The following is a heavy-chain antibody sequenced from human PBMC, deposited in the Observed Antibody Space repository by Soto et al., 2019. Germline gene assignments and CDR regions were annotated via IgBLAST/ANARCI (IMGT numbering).Heavy chain of an antibody. CDR1: GFTFSSYA. Sequence: EVQLLESGGGLVQPGGSLRLSCAASGFTFSSYAMSWVRQAPGKGLEWVSVISGSGDSTYYADSVRSRFTISRDNSKNTLYLPMNSLRAEDTAVYYCAKDRDGAAAGPTKFYGMDVWGQGTTVTVSS. CDR2: ISGSGDST. CDR3: AKDRDGAAAGPTKFYGMDV. V-gene: IGHV3-23*01. D-gene: IGHD6-13*01. J-gene: IGHJ6*02.